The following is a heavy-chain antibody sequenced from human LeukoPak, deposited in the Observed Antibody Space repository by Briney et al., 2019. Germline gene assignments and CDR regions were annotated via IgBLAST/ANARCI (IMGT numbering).Heavy chain of an antibody. D-gene: IGHD3-10*01. CDR3: AKDRGQGDAFDI. J-gene: IGHJ3*02. CDR2: INWNGGST. CDR1: GFTFDDYG. V-gene: IGHV3-20*04. Sequence: GGSLRLSCAASGFTFDDYGMSWVRQAPGKGLEWVSGINWNGGSTGYADSVKGRFTISRDNAKNSLYLQMNSLRAEDMALYYCAKDRGQGDAFDIWGQGTMVTVSS.